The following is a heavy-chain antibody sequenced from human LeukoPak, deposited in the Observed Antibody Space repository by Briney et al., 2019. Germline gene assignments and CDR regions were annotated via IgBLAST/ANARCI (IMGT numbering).Heavy chain of an antibody. CDR3: ARAKNYGDYVGAFDI. CDR1: GGSISGNSYY. D-gene: IGHD4-17*01. Sequence: SETLSLTCTVSGGSISGNSYYWGWIRQPPGKGLEWIGSIYYTGSTYYNPSLKSRLTISVDTSKNQFSLKLSSVTAADTAVYYCARAKNYGDYVGAFDIWGQGTMVTVSS. CDR2: IYYTGST. V-gene: IGHV4-39*07. J-gene: IGHJ3*02.